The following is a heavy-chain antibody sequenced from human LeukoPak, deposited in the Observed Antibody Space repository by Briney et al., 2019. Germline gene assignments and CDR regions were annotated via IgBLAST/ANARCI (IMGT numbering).Heavy chain of an antibody. Sequence: GSLRLSCAASGFTFSSYTMSWIRQPPGKGLEWIGEINHSGSTNYNPSLKSRVTISVDTSKNQFSLKLSSVTAADTAVYYCARHPIYDFWSGLLSRYFDYWGQGTLVTVSS. CDR2: INHSGST. J-gene: IGHJ4*02. CDR1: GFTFSSYT. V-gene: IGHV4-34*01. CDR3: ARHPIYDFWSGLLSRYFDY. D-gene: IGHD3-3*01.